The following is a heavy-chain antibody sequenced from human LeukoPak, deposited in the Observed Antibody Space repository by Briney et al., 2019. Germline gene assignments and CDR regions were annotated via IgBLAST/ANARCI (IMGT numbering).Heavy chain of an antibody. V-gene: IGHV3-33*01. Sequence: GGSLRLSCAASGFTFSSYGMHWVRQAPGKGLEWVAVIWCDGSNKYYADSVKGRFTISRDNSKNTLYLQMNSLRAEDTAVYYCARDHGYSYGYGGAYWGQGTLVTVSS. CDR3: ARDHGYSYGYGGAY. CDR2: IWCDGSNK. CDR1: GFTFSSYG. D-gene: IGHD5-18*01. J-gene: IGHJ4*02.